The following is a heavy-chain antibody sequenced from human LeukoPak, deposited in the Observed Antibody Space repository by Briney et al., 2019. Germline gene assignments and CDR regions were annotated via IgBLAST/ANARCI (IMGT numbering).Heavy chain of an antibody. CDR2: ISGSGGST. J-gene: IGHJ6*02. CDR1: GFTFSTYA. D-gene: IGHD1-26*01. Sequence: GGSLRLSCAASGFTFSTYAMSWVRQAPGKGLEWVSAISGSGGSTYYADSVKGRFTISRDNSKNTLYPQMNSLRAEDTAVYYCAETPSPYSGSSDYYYGMDVWGQGTTVTVSS. V-gene: IGHV3-23*01. CDR3: AETPSPYSGSSDYYYGMDV.